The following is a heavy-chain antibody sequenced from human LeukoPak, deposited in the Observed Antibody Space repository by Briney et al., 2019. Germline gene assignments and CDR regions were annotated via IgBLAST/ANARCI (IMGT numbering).Heavy chain of an antibody. J-gene: IGHJ3*02. CDR1: GGSISSSSYY. CDR2: IYYSGST. V-gene: IGHV4-39*07. Sequence: SETLSLTCTVSGGSISSSSYYWGWIRQPPGKGLEWIGSIYYSGSTYYNPSLKSRVTISVDTSKNQFSLKLSSVTAADTAVYYCARVDWHYVVGASDIWGQGTMVTVSS. CDR3: ARVDWHYVVGASDI. D-gene: IGHD3-10*02.